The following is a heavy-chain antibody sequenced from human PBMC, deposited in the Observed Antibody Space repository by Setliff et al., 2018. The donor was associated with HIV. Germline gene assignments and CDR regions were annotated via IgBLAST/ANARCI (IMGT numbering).Heavy chain of an antibody. V-gene: IGHV4-38-2*01. CDR1: GYSISSGYY. D-gene: IGHD3-22*01. CDR3: ARQAWHSGRNGYFVDY. CDR2: IYQTGSI. Sequence: SETLSLTCAVSGYSISSGYYWGWFRQSPEKGLEWIATIYQTGSIYYNPSLQNRVTLLLDMSKNQFSLKLSSATAADTAVYYCARQAWHSGRNGYFVDYWGQGMLVTVSS. J-gene: IGHJ4*02.